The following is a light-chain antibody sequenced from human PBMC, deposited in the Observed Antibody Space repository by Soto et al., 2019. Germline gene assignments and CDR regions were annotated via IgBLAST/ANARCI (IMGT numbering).Light chain of an antibody. V-gene: IGKV3-11*01. CDR3: QQYGSSLWT. J-gene: IGKJ1*01. CDR2: DAS. CDR1: QSVTNS. Sequence: EIVLTQSPVTLSLSPGERATLSCRASQSVTNSLAWYQQKPGQAPRLLVYDASNRATGIPARFSGSGSGTDFTLTISSLEPEDFAVYYCQQYGSSLWTFGQGTKVDIK.